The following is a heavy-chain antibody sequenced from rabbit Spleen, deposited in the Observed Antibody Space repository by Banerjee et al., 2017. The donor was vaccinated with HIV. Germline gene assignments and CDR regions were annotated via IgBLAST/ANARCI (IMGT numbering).Heavy chain of an antibody. V-gene: IGHV1S45*01. CDR1: GVSFSGSSY. CDR2: IFTGDSSGST. CDR3: VREAGYGGYGDGNL. Sequence: QEQLVESGGGLVKPGASLTLTCTASGVSFSGSSYMCWVRQAPGKGLEWITCIFTGDSSGSTYYASWAKGRFTISKTSSTTVTLQMTSLTAADTATYFCVREAGYGGYGDGNLWGPGTLVTVS. J-gene: IGHJ4*01. D-gene: IGHD6-1*01.